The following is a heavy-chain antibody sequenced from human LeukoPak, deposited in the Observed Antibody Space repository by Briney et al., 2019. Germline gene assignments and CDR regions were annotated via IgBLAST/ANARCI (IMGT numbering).Heavy chain of an antibody. V-gene: IGHV3-21*01. J-gene: IGHJ6*04. CDR3: AELGITMIGGV. CDR2: ISTSSIYI. D-gene: IGHD3-10*02. CDR1: GFTFNTYS. Sequence: GGSLRLSCAASGFTFNTYSMNWVRRAPGKGLEWVSSISTSSIYIYYADSLKGRFTISRDNAKNSLYLQMNSLRAEDTAVYYCAELGITMIGGVWGKGTTVTISS.